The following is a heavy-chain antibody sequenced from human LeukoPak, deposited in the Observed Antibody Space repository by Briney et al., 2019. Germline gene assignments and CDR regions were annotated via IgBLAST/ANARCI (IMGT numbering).Heavy chain of an antibody. D-gene: IGHD2-2*01. CDR1: GGPITSSDFY. CDR3: ARVGYCSSTMCYATFYYYMDV. V-gene: IGHV4-39*01. J-gene: IGHJ6*03. CDR2: SYFSGVT. Sequence: SETLSLTCTVSGGPITSSDFYWGWIRQSPEKGLEWIGNSYFSGVTYFSPSLKSRVTLFLDTSKNQFSLKLRSVTAADTAVYYCARVGYCSSTMCYATFYYYMDVWGKGTTVTVSS.